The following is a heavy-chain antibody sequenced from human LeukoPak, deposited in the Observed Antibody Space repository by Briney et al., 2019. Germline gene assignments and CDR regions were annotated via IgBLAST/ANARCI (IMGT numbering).Heavy chain of an antibody. V-gene: IGHV3-21*01. D-gene: IGHD3-22*01. CDR2: ISVRSNYR. CDR1: GYTFSDFS. Sequence: GGSLRLACAASGYTFSDFSVNWVRQAPGKGLEWVSSISVRSNYRYYADSVRGRFTISRDDARDSLFLQMNSLRAEDTAVYFCVRLRRNNDRSGYYYYYDYWGQGTLVTVSS. J-gene: IGHJ4*02. CDR3: VRLRRNNDRSGYYYYYDY.